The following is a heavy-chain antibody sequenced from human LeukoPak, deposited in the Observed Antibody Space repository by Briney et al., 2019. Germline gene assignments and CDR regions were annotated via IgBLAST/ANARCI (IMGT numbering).Heavy chain of an antibody. CDR2: ISSSGYTI. J-gene: IGHJ4*02. V-gene: IGHV3-11*01. Sequence: GGSLRLSCAASGFTFSDYYMSWIRQAPGKGLEWLSYISSSGYTIYYADSVKGRFTISRDNAKNSLYLQMNSLRAEDAAVYYCARKECSSSWYAIDYWGQGTLVTVSS. D-gene: IGHD6-13*01. CDR3: ARKECSSSWYAIDY. CDR1: GFTFSDYY.